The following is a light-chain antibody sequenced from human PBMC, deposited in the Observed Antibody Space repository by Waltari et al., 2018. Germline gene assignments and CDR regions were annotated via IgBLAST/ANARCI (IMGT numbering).Light chain of an antibody. V-gene: IGKV3-11*01. CDR1: QSVRSC. J-gene: IGKJ4*01. Sequence: EIVLTQSPATLSLSPGERATLSCRARQSVRSCLAWYQQKPGQAPRLLIYDASNRATGIPARFSGSGSGTDFTLTISSLEPEDFAVYYCQQRSNWPFTFGGGTKVEIK. CDR2: DAS. CDR3: QQRSNWPFT.